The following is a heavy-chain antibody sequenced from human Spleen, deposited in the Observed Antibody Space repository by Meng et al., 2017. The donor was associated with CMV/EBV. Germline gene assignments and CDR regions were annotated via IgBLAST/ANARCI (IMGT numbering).Heavy chain of an antibody. CDR1: GGSISSSNYY. V-gene: IGHV4-39*06. D-gene: IGHD2-15*01. Sequence: SETLSLTCTVSGGSISSSNYYWGWIRQPPGKGLEWIGSIYYNGNTYYNPSLKSRVTISVDTSKNQFTLNLSSVTAADTAVYYCARDRRGYCSGRSCLQWFDPWGQGTLVTVSS. J-gene: IGHJ5*02. CDR2: IYYNGNT. CDR3: ARDRRGYCSGRSCLQWFDP.